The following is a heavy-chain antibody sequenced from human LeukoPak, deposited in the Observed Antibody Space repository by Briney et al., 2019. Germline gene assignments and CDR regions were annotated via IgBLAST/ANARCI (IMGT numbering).Heavy chain of an antibody. V-gene: IGHV3-23*01. CDR3: AKGIVPAPNGAFDI. CDR1: GFTFSTYA. Sequence: GGSLRLSCAASGFTFSTYAMSWVRQAPGKGLEWVSGISGSGGSTYYADSVKGRFTISRDNSKNTLYLQMNSLRAEDTAVYYCAKGIVPAPNGAFDIWGQGTMVTVSS. D-gene: IGHD2-2*01. CDR2: ISGSGGST. J-gene: IGHJ3*02.